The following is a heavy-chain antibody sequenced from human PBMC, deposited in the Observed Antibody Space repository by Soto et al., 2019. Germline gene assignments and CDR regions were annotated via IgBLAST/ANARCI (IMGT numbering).Heavy chain of an antibody. Sequence: QVQLVQSGAEVKKPGSSVKVSCKASGGTFSTYAISWVRQAPGQGLEWMGGIIPIFGTADYAQKFQGRVTITADESTSTAYMELSSLRSQDTAVYYCARQPGRPYYYYGMDVWGQGTTVTVSS. CDR3: ARQPGRPYYYYGMDV. V-gene: IGHV1-69*12. CDR1: GGTFSTYA. CDR2: IIPIFGTA. D-gene: IGHD2-15*01. J-gene: IGHJ6*02.